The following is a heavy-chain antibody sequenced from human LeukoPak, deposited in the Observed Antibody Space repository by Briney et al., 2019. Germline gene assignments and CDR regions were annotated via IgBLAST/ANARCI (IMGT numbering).Heavy chain of an antibody. CDR3: VKERGPFDAFDI. J-gene: IGHJ3*02. V-gene: IGHV3-33*06. CDR1: GFTFSTYG. CDR2: IWSDGNNK. Sequence: GGSLRLSCAATGFTFSTYGMHWVRQAPGKGLEWVAVIWSDGNNKFYADSVKGRFTFSRYNSRNTLSLQMNSLRAEDTAVYYCVKERGPFDAFDIWGQGTMVTVSS.